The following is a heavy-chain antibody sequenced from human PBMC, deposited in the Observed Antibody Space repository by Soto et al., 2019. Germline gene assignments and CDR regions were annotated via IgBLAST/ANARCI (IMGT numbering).Heavy chain of an antibody. V-gene: IGHV3-23*01. J-gene: IGHJ4*02. CDR3: AKLRDFVVLPAGILDY. CDR2: ISGGGDTT. D-gene: IGHD2-8*01. CDR1: GFTFSSYG. Sequence: PGGSLRLSCAASGFTFSSYGLSWIRLSPGKGLEWVSVISGGGDTTYYTPSVKGRFTISRDDFRNTLYLQMNSLRTEDTAIYYCAKLRDFVVLPAGILDYWGPGTLVTVSS.